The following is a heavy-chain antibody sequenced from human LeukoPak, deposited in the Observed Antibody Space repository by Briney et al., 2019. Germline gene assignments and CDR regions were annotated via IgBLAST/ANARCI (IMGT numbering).Heavy chain of an antibody. CDR1: GYTFTSYG. V-gene: IGHV1-69*06. CDR3: ARGPTLEWYFDY. J-gene: IGHJ4*02. D-gene: IGHD3-3*01. Sequence: SVKVSCKASGYTFTSYGISWVRQAPGQGLEWMGGIIPIFGTANYAQKFQGRVTITADKSTSTAYMELSSLRSEDTAVYYCARGPTLEWYFDYWGQGTLVTVSS. CDR2: IIPIFGTA.